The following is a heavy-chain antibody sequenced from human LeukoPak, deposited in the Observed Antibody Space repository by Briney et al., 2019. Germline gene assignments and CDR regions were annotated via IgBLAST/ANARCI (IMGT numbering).Heavy chain of an antibody. CDR2: ISGSGSST. CDR1: GFTFSSYG. CDR3: AKDGVPSRWFGRNYFDY. J-gene: IGHJ4*02. D-gene: IGHD3-10*01. Sequence: GGSLRLSCAASGFTFSSYGMSWVRQAPGKGLEWVSAISGSGSSTYYAASVKGRFTISRDNSKNTLYLQMNSLRAEDTAVYYCAKDGVPSRWFGRNYFDYWGQGTLVTVSS. V-gene: IGHV3-23*01.